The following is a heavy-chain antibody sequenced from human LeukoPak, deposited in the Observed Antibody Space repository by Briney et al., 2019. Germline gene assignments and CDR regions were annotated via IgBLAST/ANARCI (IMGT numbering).Heavy chain of an antibody. CDR2: INQDGSDK. J-gene: IGHJ4*02. D-gene: IGHD3-10*01. CDR3: ARAPTYGSGSSFDY. V-gene: IGHV3-7*03. Sequence: PGGSLRLSCAASGLTFSIHWMNWVRQAPGKGLECVANINQDGSDKYYVDSVKGRFTISRDNTKNSLYLQMNSLRAEDTAVYYCARAPTYGSGSSFDYWGQGTLVTVSS. CDR1: GLTFSIHW.